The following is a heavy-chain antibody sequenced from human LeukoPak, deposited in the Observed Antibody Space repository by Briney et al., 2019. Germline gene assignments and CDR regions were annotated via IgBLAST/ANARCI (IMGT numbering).Heavy chain of an antibody. Sequence: PGGSLRLSCAASGFTFSTFAMHWVRQAPGKGLEWVALIRSHGSDKYYADSVKGRFTISRDNSKNTLYLQMGSLRAEDMAVYYCAREHYYGSGSYFDYWGQGTLVTVSS. J-gene: IGHJ4*02. CDR3: AREHYYGSGSYFDY. CDR2: IRSHGSDK. CDR1: GFTFSTFA. D-gene: IGHD3-10*01. V-gene: IGHV3-30*02.